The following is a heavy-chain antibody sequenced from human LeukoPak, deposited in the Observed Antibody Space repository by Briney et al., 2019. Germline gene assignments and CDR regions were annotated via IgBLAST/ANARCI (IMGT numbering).Heavy chain of an antibody. CDR3: ARHSGQYSSSSCPDY. D-gene: IGHD6-6*01. CDR2: IYPGDSDT. Sequence: GESLKISCKGSGYSFTSYWIGWVRQMPGKGLERMGIIYPGDSDTRYSPSFQGQVTISADKSISTAYLQWSSLKASDTAMYYCARHSGQYSSSSCPDYWGQGTLVTVSS. V-gene: IGHV5-51*01. J-gene: IGHJ4*02. CDR1: GYSFTSYW.